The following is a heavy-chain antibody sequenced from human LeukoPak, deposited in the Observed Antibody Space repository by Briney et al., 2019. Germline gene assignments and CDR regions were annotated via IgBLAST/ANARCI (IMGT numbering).Heavy chain of an antibody. CDR2: VSYDGSNK. Sequence: GGSLRLSCAASGFTFSSYGMHWVRQAPGKGLEWVAVVSYDGSNKYYADSVKGRFTISRDNSKNTLYLQMNSLRAEDTAVYYCARVTYSLRFLEWLLPFDYWGQGTLVTVSS. J-gene: IGHJ4*02. CDR1: GFTFSSYG. CDR3: ARVTYSLRFLEWLLPFDY. V-gene: IGHV3-30*03. D-gene: IGHD3-3*01.